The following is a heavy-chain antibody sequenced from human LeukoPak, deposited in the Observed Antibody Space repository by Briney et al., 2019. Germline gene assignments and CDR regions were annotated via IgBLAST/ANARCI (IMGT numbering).Heavy chain of an antibody. D-gene: IGHD6-19*01. J-gene: IGHJ4*02. CDR3: ARARLAVAGTIFDY. CDR2: SYYSGSN. Sequence: SETLSPACSASGGSISTYYWSWIRQPPGRGLGWIGYSYYSGSNKSNPSLKSRVTISVDKSKDQFSLKLSSVTAADTAVYYCARARLAVAGTIFDYGGEGTLVTVSS. V-gene: IGHV4-59*12. CDR1: GGSISTYY.